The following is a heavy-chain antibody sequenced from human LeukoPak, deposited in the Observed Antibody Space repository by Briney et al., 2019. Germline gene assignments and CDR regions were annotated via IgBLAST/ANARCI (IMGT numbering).Heavy chain of an antibody. CDR2: ISGSGDTT. D-gene: IGHD5-12*01. CDR3: VRELVPQSINSGYDSFHI. J-gene: IGHJ3*02. Sequence: GGSLRLSCATSGFIFSNYAVNWVRQAPGKGLEWVSIISGSGDTTYYADSVKGRFTISRDNAKNSLSLQMNSLSAEDTAVYYCVRELVPQSINSGYDSFHIWGQGTMVTVSS. V-gene: IGHV3-23*01. CDR1: GFIFSNYA.